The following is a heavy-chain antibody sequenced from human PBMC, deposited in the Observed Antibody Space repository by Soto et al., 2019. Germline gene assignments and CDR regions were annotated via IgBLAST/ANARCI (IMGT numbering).Heavy chain of an antibody. CDR1: GYTFTSYG. D-gene: IGHD2-2*01. J-gene: IGHJ4*02. CDR2: ISAYNGNT. Sequence: QVQLVQSGAEVKKPGASVKVSCKASGYTFTSYGISWVRQAPGQGLEWMGWISAYNGNTNYAQKLQGRVTMTTDTSTSTADMELRSLRSDDTAVYYCARVAADIVVVPDASYFDYWGQGTLVTVSS. CDR3: ARVAADIVVVPDASYFDY. V-gene: IGHV1-18*01.